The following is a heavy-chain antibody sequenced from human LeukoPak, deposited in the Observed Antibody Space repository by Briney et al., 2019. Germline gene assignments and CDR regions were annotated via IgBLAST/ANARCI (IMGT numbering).Heavy chain of an antibody. Sequence: GESLKISCKGSGYSFTSYWIGWVRQMPGKGLEWMGIIYPGDSNTRYSPSFQGQVTISADKSISTAYLQWSSLKASDTAMYYCARVLYRRGMIYGMDVWGQGTTVTVSS. CDR1: GYSFTSYW. CDR2: IYPGDSNT. D-gene: IGHD3-16*01. J-gene: IGHJ6*02. CDR3: ARVLYRRGMIYGMDV. V-gene: IGHV5-51*01.